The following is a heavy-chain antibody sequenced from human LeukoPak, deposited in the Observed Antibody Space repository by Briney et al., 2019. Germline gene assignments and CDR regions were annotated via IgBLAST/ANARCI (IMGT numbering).Heavy chain of an antibody. J-gene: IGHJ6*02. CDR2: INHSGST. V-gene: IGHV4-34*01. CDR3: ARDRYYYYGMDV. Sequence: SETLSLTCAVYGGSFSGYYWSWIRQPPGKGLEWIGGINHSGSTNYNPSLKSRVTISVDTSKNQFSLELSSVTAADTAVYYCARDRYYYYGMDVWGQGTTVTVSS. CDR1: GGSFSGYY.